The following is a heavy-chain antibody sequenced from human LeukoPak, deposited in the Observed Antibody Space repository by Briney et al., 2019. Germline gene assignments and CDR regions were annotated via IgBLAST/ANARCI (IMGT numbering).Heavy chain of an antibody. V-gene: IGHV3-20*04. D-gene: IGHD3-3*01. CDR2: IDWNSGST. J-gene: IGHJ4*02. CDR1: GFSFDDYG. CDR3: ASVHYDFWSGYSDY. Sequence: GGSLRLSCAASGFSFDDYGMQWVRQAPGKGLEWVAGIDWNSGSTGYGDSVRGRFTISRDNRKNSLYLQMNSLRAEDTAVYYCASVHYDFWSGYSDYWGQGTLVTVSS.